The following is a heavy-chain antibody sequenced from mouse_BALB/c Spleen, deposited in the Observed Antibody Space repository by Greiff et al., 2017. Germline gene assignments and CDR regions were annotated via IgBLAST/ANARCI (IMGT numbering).Heavy chain of an antibody. D-gene: IGHD1-2*01. J-gene: IGHJ4*01. V-gene: IGHV5-17*02. CDR1: GFTFSSFG. Sequence: EVKLVESGGGLVQPGGSRKLSCAASGFTFSSFGMHWVRQAPEKGLEWVAYISSGSSTIYYADTVKGRFTISRDNPKNTLFLQMTSLRSEDTDMYYCARTTTAGDYYAMDYWGQGTSVTVSS. CDR3: ARTTTAGDYYAMDY. CDR2: ISSGSSTI.